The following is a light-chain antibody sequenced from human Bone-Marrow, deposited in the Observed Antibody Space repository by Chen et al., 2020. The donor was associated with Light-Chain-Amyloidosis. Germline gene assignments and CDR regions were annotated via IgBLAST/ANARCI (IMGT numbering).Light chain of an antibody. CDR2: DVS. CDR3: SSYTSSSTSVV. CDR1: SSDVGGYNY. J-gene: IGLJ2*01. V-gene: IGLV2-14*01. Sequence: SALTQPASVSGSPGQSIPISCTGTSSDVGGYNYVSCYQQHPGKAPKLMIYDVSNRPSGVSSRFSGSKSGNTASLTISGLQAEDEADYYCSSYTSSSTSVVFGGGTKLTVL.